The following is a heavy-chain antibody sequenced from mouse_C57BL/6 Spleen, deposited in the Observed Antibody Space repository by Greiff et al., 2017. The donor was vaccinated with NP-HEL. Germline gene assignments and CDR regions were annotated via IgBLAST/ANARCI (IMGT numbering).Heavy chain of an antibody. Sequence: EVQGVESGGDLVKPGGSLKLSCAASGFTFSSYGMSWVRQTPDKRLEWVATISSGGSYTYYPDSVKGRFTISRDNAKNTLYLQMSSLKSEDTAMYYCARHGTFAYWGQGTLVTVSA. V-gene: IGHV5-6*01. D-gene: IGHD4-1*01. J-gene: IGHJ3*01. CDR2: ISSGGSYT. CDR1: GFTFSSYG. CDR3: ARHGTFAY.